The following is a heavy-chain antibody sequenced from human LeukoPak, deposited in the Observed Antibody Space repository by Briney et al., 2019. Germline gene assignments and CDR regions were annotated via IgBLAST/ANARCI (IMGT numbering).Heavy chain of an antibody. J-gene: IGHJ4*02. Sequence: SETLSLTCSVSGGSISSLYWSWIRQPPGKGLEWIGYIYYTGSTNYNPSLKSRVTMFVDMSKNQFSLRLSSVTAADTAVYYCARHRVYSRSSPFDYWGQGTLVTVSS. CDR1: GGSISSLY. V-gene: IGHV4-59*08. CDR3: ARHRVYSRSSPFDY. CDR2: IYYTGST. D-gene: IGHD6-6*01.